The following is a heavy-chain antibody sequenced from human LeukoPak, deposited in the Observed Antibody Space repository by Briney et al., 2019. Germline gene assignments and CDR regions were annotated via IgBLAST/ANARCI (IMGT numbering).Heavy chain of an antibody. CDR2: ISGSGGST. CDR1: GFTFSSYA. V-gene: IGHV3-23*01. D-gene: IGHD3-10*01. CDR3: AKDWNYGSGSYYPLDY. J-gene: IGHJ4*02. Sequence: GGSLRLSCAASGFTFSSYAMSWVRQAPGKGLGWVSAISGSGGSTYYADSVKGRFTISRDNSKNTLYLQMNSLRAEDTAVYYCAKDWNYGSGSYYPLDYWGQGTLVTVSS.